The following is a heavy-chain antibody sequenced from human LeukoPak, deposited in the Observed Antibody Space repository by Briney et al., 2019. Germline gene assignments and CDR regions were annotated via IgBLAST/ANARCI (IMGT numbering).Heavy chain of an antibody. CDR1: GFTFSTFA. V-gene: IGHV3-23*01. J-gene: IGHJ4*02. CDR2: IFPSGGGI. CDR3: ATYRQVLLPFES. Sequence: PGGSLRLSCAASGFTFSTFAMIWVRQPPGKGLEWVSSIFPSGGGIHYADSVRGRFTISRDNSKNTLSLQMNSLRAEDTAIYYCATYRQVLLPFESWGQGTLVTVSS. D-gene: IGHD2-8*02.